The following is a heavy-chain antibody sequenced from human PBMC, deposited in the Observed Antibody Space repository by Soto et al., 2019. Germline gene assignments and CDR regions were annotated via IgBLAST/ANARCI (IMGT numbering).Heavy chain of an antibody. Sequence: PGGSLGFSCVASGFTFNNNDMNWVRQAPGKGLEWVSGISNWGDGTFYADSVKGRFIISRDSSKKTLFLQMNSLRVEDTAVYYCAKLTWFGEPGSHGWGQGTLVTVSS. CDR3: AKLTWFGEPGSHG. CDR1: GFTFNNND. V-gene: IGHV3-23*01. CDR2: ISNWGDGT. J-gene: IGHJ4*02. D-gene: IGHD3-10*01.